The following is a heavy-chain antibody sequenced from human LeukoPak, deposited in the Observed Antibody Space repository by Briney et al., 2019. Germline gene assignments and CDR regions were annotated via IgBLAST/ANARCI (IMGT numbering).Heavy chain of an antibody. D-gene: IGHD4-17*01. V-gene: IGHV3-23*01. J-gene: IGHJ4*02. CDR1: GFTFSNYA. CDR3: AKKAHYDAYAKYFDY. Sequence: GGSLRLSCAASGFTFSNYAMTWVRQAPGKGLEWVSVLSDSGVYTYYADSVKGRFTISRDNSNNMLYLQMNSLRAEDTAVYYCAKKAHYDAYAKYFDYWGQGTLVTVSS. CDR2: LSDSGVYT.